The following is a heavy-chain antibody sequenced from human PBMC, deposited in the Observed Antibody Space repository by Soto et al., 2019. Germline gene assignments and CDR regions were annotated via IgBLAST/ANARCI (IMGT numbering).Heavy chain of an antibody. V-gene: IGHV3-23*01. Sequence: EAQLLESGGELIKPGGSLRLSCAASGFTYSSHGMSWVRQAPGKGLEWIAGLRRGGGSTYYADSVKGRFTISRTKSEYTLGLRMNSQRVEDYSLYYCARDGKYRTDDFDIWGEGTMVTVSS. CDR3: ARDGKYRTDDFDI. D-gene: IGHD5-18*01. CDR2: LRRGGGST. CDR1: GFTYSSHG. J-gene: IGHJ3*02.